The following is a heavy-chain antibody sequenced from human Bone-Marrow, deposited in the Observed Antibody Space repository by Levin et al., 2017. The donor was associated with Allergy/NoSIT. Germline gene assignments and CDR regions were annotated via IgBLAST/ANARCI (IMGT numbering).Heavy chain of an antibody. D-gene: IGHD1-1*01. V-gene: IGHV3-66*02. J-gene: IGHJ3*02. CDR3: ARVDRDNWNGGDAFDI. Sequence: AGGSLRLSCAASGFTVISRYMSWVRQAPGKGLEWVSVIYSGEETYYADSVKGRFTISRDYSKNTVDLQMNSLSSADTAVYYCARVDRDNWNGGDAFDIWGQGTMVTVSS. CDR1: GFTVISRY. CDR2: IYSGEET.